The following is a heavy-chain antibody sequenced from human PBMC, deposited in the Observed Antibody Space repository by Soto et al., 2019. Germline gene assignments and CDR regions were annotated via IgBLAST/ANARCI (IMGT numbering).Heavy chain of an antibody. V-gene: IGHV3-23*01. J-gene: IGHJ5*01. CDR3: AEGDDGGGYYTAWFDS. CDR1: GFTFSSYA. D-gene: IGHD3-22*01. Sequence: DVQLLESGGDWVQPGGSLRLSCAASGFTFSSYAMTWVRQAPGKGLEWVSTISGSGGNTYYADSVKGRFTISRDNSKNTLFLQLKTIRADETALEHCAEGDDGGGYYTAWFDSWGQGTLVTVSS. CDR2: ISGSGGNT.